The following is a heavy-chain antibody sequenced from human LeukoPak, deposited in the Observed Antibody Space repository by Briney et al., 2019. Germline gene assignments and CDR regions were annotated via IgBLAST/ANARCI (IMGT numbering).Heavy chain of an antibody. Sequence: ASVKVSCKASGYTFTSYDINWVRQATGQGLEWMGWMNPNSGNTGYAQKFQGGVTMTRNTSISTAYMELSSLRSEDTAVYYCARPQVYDSSGYYYGYWGQGTLVTVSS. D-gene: IGHD3-22*01. CDR1: GYTFTSYD. V-gene: IGHV1-8*01. CDR3: ARPQVYDSSGYYYGY. CDR2: MNPNSGNT. J-gene: IGHJ4*02.